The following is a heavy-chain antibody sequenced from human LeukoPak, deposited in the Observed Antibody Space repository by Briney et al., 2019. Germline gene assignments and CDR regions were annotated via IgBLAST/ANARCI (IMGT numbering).Heavy chain of an antibody. CDR1: GFTFSSYG. D-gene: IGHD6-13*01. J-gene: IGHJ4*02. CDR3: AKLGGSIAAAGTTIDY. CDR2: ISDDGSNK. V-gene: IGHV3-30*18. Sequence: GGSLRLSCAASGFTFSSYGMHWVRQAPGKGLEWVAVISDDGSNKYYADSVKGRFTISRDNSKNTLYLQMNSLRAEDTAVYYCAKLGGSIAAAGTTIDYWGQGTLVTVSS.